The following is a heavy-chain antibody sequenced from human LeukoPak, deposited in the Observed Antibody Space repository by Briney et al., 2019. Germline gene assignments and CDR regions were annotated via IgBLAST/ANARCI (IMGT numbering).Heavy chain of an antibody. CDR3: ARTSLRFLEWPYYFDY. J-gene: IGHJ4*02. CDR2: ISGSGGST. CDR1: GFTFSSYA. D-gene: IGHD3-3*01. Sequence: GGSLRLSCAASGFTFSSYAMSWVRQAPGKGLEWVSAISGSGGSTYYADSVKGRFTISRDNSKSTLYMQMNSLSAEDAAVYYCARTSLRFLEWPYYFDYWGQGTLVTVSS. V-gene: IGHV3-23*01.